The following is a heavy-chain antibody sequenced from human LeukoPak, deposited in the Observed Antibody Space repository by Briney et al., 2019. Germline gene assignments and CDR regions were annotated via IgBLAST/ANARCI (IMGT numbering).Heavy chain of an antibody. V-gene: IGHV3-30*18. D-gene: IGHD3-22*01. CDR3: AKDSSYYYDSNGYFDY. Sequence: GGSLRLSCAASGFTFSSYGMHWVRQAPGKGLEWVAVISYDGSNKYYADSVKGRFTISRDNSKNTLYLQMNSLRAEDTAEYYCAKDSSYYYDSNGYFDYWGQGTLVTVSS. J-gene: IGHJ4*02. CDR1: GFTFSSYG. CDR2: ISYDGSNK.